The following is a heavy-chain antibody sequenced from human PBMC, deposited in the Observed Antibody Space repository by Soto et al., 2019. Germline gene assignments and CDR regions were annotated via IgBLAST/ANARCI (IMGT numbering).Heavy chain of an antibody. CDR3: VRSRVFIAVTSVTNYYYYYGMDV. V-gene: IGHV6-1*01. Sequence: PSQTLSLTCAISGDSVSSDIAAWNWIRQSPSRGLEWLGRAYYRSKWYIEYAPSVNSRITINPDTSKNQLSLQLISVNPEDTAVYYCVRSRVFIAVTSVTNYYYYYGMDVWGQGTTVTVSS. CDR1: GDSVSSDIAA. CDR2: AYYRSKWYI. J-gene: IGHJ6*02. D-gene: IGHD6-19*01.